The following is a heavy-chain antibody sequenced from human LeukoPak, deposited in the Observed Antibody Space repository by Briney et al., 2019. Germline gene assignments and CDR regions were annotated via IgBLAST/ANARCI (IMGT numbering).Heavy chain of an antibody. CDR2: MYYSGST. D-gene: IGHD3-22*01. CDR3: VILNGGYYEAIFDY. V-gene: IGHV4-39*01. Sequence: SETLSLTCTVSGGSLSGSNYYWVWIRQPPGKGLECIGSMYYSGSTFYNPPLKSRVTISVDTSKNQFSLKLRSVTAADTAVYYCVILNGGYYEAIFDYWGQGTLVTISS. CDR1: GGSLSGSNYY. J-gene: IGHJ4*02.